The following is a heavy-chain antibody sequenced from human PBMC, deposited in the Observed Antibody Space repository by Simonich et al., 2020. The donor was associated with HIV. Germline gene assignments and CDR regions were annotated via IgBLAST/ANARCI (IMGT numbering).Heavy chain of an antibody. J-gene: IGHJ4*02. CDR1: GFTFSSYS. D-gene: IGHD2-2*01. CDR2: ISSSSSYI. CDR3: ARDGRKGSSTSCSDY. Sequence: EVQLVESGGGLVKPGGSLRLSCAASGFTFSSYSMKWVRQAPGKGLEWVSSISSSSSYIYYADSVKGRFTISRDNAKNSLYLQMNSLRAEVTAVYYCARDGRKGSSTSCSDYWGQGTLVTVSS. V-gene: IGHV3-21*01.